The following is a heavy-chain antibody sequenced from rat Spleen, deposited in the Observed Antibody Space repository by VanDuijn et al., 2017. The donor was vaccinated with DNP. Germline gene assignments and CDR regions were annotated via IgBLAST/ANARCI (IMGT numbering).Heavy chain of an antibody. CDR3: ARQSAIYYYGYVPTFFDY. CDR1: GVTFSDFN. CDR2: ILYDGSVT. V-gene: IGHV5-22*01. Sequence: EVQLVESGGGLVQPGRSLKLSCAAAGVTFSDFNMAWVRQVPKKGLEWVATILYDGSVTYYGDSVRGRFTISRDNTKSTLYLQMNRLRSEDTATFYCARQSAIYYYGYVPTFFDYWGQGVMVAVSS. J-gene: IGHJ2*01. D-gene: IGHD1-12*01.